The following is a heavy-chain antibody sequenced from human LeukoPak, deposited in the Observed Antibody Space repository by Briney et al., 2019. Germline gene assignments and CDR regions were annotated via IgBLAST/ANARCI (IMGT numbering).Heavy chain of an antibody. CDR1: GGTFSSYA. CDR3: ATAPGDYGYYFDY. Sequence: GASVKVSCKASGGTFSSYAISWVRQAPGQGLEWMGGIIPIFGTANYAQKFQGRVTITTDESTSTAYMELSSLRSEDTAVYYCATAPGDYGYYFDYWGQGTLVTVSS. CDR2: IIPIFGTA. V-gene: IGHV1-69*05. J-gene: IGHJ4*02. D-gene: IGHD4-17*01.